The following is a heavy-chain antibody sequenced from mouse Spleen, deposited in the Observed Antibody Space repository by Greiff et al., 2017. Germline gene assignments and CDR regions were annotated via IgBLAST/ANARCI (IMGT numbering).Heavy chain of an antibody. CDR3: TRGPFDY. CDR1: GYTFTSYW. V-gene: IGHV1-69*02. J-gene: IGHJ2*01. CDR2: IYPSDSYT. Sequence: VQGVESGAELVRPGASVKLSCKASGYTFTSYWINWVKQRPGQGLEWIGNIYPSDSYTNYNQKFKDKATLTVDKSSSTAYMQLSSPTSEDSAVYYCTRGPFDYWVQGTTLTVSS.